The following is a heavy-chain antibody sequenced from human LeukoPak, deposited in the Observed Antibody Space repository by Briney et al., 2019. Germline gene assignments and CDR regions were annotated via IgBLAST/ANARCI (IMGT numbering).Heavy chain of an antibody. CDR2: INPNSGGT. V-gene: IGHV1-2*02. J-gene: IGHJ5*02. CDR3: ARWDYGDYRYDP. D-gene: IGHD4-17*01. Sequence: ASVKVSCKASGYTFTGYYMHWVRQAPGQGLEWMGWINPNSGGTNYAQKLQGRVTMTTDTSTSTAYMELRILRSDDTAVFYCARWDYGDYRYDPWRQGTLVTVSS. CDR1: GYTFTGYY.